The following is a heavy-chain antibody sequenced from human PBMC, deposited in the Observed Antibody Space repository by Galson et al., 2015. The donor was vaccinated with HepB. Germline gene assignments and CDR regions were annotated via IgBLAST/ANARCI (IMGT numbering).Heavy chain of an antibody. D-gene: IGHD1-20*01. CDR2: ISSSGDNT. J-gene: IGHJ4*02. V-gene: IGHV3-23*01. Sequence: SLRLSCAASGFTFSSYDMTWVRQAPGKGLEWVSFISSSGDNTYYADSVKGRLTISRDNSKNTLHLQMNSLRAEDTDIYYCAKRSNNLNDRSLDYWGQGTLVTVSS. CDR3: AKRSNNLNDRSLDY. CDR1: GFTFSSYD.